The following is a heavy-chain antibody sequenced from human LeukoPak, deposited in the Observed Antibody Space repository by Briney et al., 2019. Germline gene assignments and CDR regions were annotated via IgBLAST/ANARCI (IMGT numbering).Heavy chain of an antibody. CDR3: ARSRITLIRGAIDY. CDR1: GYTFTDYY. J-gene: IGHJ4*02. Sequence: ASVKVSCKASGYTFTDYYMHWVRQASGQGLEWMGWINPKSGGTNYAQKFQGRVTMTRDTSISTAYMELNRLRSDDTAVYYCARSRITLIRGAIDYWGQGTLVTVSS. CDR2: INPKSGGT. D-gene: IGHD3-10*01. V-gene: IGHV1-2*02.